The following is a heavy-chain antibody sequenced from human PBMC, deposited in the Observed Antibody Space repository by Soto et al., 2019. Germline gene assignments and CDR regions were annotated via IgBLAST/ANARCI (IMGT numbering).Heavy chain of an antibody. CDR2: IYPHVSDT. CDR1: GYSFTGYW. V-gene: IGHV5-51*01. CDR3: VTSTWSYFGLDV. Sequence: PGESLKISCLASGYSFTGYWVGWVRQMSGRGLEWMGIIYPHVSDTRYSPSFQGQVTISADKSISTVYLQWSSLKASDTAIYYCVTSTWSYFGLDVWGQGTTVTVSS. D-gene: IGHD6-13*01. J-gene: IGHJ6*02.